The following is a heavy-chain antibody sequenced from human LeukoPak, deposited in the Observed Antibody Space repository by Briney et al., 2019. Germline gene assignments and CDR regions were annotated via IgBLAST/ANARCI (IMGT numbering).Heavy chain of an antibody. Sequence: QSGGSLRLSCAASGFTFSSYAMTWVRQAPGKGLEWVSSIEGDGSGTYYADSVRGRFIVSRDNSKNTLFLQMNRLRAEDAAVYYCAKDSVSQNGIFDPFDVWGLGTLVTVSS. J-gene: IGHJ3*01. D-gene: IGHD2-15*01. V-gene: IGHV3-23*03. CDR3: AKDSVSQNGIFDPFDV. CDR1: GFTFSSYA. CDR2: IEGDGSGT.